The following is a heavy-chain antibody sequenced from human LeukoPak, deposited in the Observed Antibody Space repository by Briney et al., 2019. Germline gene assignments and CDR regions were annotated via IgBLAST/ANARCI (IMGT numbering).Heavy chain of an antibody. CDR2: IKQDGSEK. Sequence: PGGSLRLSCATSGITFSSYWMSWVRQAPGKGLEWVANIKQDGSEKNYVDSVKGRFTISRDNAKNSLYLQMNSLRAEDTAVYYCAKGQMATDYYSDMDVWGQGTTVTVSS. V-gene: IGHV3-7*01. CDR1: GITFSSYW. J-gene: IGHJ6*02. D-gene: IGHD5-24*01. CDR3: AKGQMATDYYSDMDV.